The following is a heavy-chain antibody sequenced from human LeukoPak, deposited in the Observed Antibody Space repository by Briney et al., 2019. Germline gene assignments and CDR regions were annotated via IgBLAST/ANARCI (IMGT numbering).Heavy chain of an antibody. CDR2: IRNKANSYTT. J-gene: IGHJ4*02. Sequence: GGSLRLSCAASGFTFSDHYMDWVRQAPGKGLEWVGRIRNKANSYTTEYAASVKGRFTISRDDSKNSLYLQMNSLRTEDTAVYYCARVLVVAGSYYFDSWGQGTLVTVSS. CDR1: GFTFSDHY. D-gene: IGHD3-22*01. V-gene: IGHV3-72*01. CDR3: ARVLVVAGSYYFDS.